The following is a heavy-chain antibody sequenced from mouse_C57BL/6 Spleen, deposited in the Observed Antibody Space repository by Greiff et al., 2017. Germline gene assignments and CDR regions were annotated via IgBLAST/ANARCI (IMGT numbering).Heavy chain of an antibody. CDR1: GYTFTSYW. D-gene: IGHD1-1*01. CDR2: IYPSDSET. J-gene: IGHJ3*01. V-gene: IGHV1-61*01. Sequence: QVQLQQPGAELVRPGSSVKLSCKASGYTFTSYWMDWVKQRPGQGLEWIGNIYPSDSETHYNQKFKDKATLTVDKYSSTAYMQLSSLTSEDSAVYYCARTLYGSSPWFAYWGQGTLVTVSA. CDR3: ARTLYGSSPWFAY.